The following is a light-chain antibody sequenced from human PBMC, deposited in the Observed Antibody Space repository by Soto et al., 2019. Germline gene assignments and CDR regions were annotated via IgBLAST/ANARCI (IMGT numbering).Light chain of an antibody. J-gene: IGKJ4*01. CDR1: QSISSSY. V-gene: IGKV3-20*01. CDR2: HAS. Sequence: ENVLTQSPGTLSLSPGERATLSCRASQSISSSYLAWYQQKPGQTPRLLIYHASSRATGIPDRFSGSGSGTDFPLIISRLEPEDFAVYYCQQYGDSLLTFGGGTKVEIK. CDR3: QQYGDSLLT.